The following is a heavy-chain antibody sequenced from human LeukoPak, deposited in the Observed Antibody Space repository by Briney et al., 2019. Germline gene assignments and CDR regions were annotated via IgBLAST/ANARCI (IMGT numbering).Heavy chain of an antibody. J-gene: IGHJ4*02. D-gene: IGHD2-15*01. Sequence: KSSETLSLTCGVSGYSISSGFYWGWIRQPPGKGLEWIGSIYRSGSTFYNPSLRSRVTISVDTSKNQFSLKLSSVTAADTAVYYCAREHNRAIVAGKGFDYWGQGTLVTVSS. CDR1: GYSISSGFY. CDR3: AREHNRAIVAGKGFDY. V-gene: IGHV4-38-2*02. CDR2: IYRSGST.